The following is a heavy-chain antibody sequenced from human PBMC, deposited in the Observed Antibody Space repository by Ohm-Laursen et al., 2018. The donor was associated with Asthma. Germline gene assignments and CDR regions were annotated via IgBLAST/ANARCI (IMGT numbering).Heavy chain of an antibody. J-gene: IGHJ3*02. CDR1: GFSFSSYA. D-gene: IGHD3-16*01. CDR2: ISYDGSNK. Sequence: SLRLSCAASGFSFSSYAMHWVRQAPGKGLEWVAVISYDGSNKYYADSVKGRFTISRDNSKNTLYLQMNSLRAEDTAVYYCARDDLEGYDYIWGSPEGDAFDIWGQGTMVTVSS. V-gene: IGHV3-30-3*01. CDR3: ARDDLEGYDYIWGSPEGDAFDI.